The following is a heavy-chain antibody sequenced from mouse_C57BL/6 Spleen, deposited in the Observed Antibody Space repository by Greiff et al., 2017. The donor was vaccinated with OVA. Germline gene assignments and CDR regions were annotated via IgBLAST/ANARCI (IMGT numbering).Heavy chain of an antibody. CDR2: IYPRSGNT. Sequence: QVQLKQSGAELARPGASVKLSCKASGYTFTSYGISWVKQRTGQGLEWIGEIYPRSGNTYYNEKFKGKATLTADKSSSTAYMELRSLTSDDSAVYFCARGTDYLYAMDYWGQGTSVTVSS. V-gene: IGHV1-81*01. CDR1: GYTFTSYG. CDR3: ARGTDYLYAMDY. J-gene: IGHJ4*01. D-gene: IGHD2-14*01.